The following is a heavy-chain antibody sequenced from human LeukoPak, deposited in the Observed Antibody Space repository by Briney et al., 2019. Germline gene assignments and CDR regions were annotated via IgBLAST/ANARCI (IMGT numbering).Heavy chain of an antibody. CDR3: AKNYHCSGYYYGLDY. D-gene: IGHD3-22*01. V-gene: IGHV3-23*01. CDR1: GFTFSSYA. Sequence: GGSLRLSCAASGFTFSSYAMSLVRQAPGKGLEWVSAISGSGGSTYYADSVKGRFTISRDNSKNTLYLQMNSLSAEDTAVYYRAKNYHCSGYYYGLDYWVKGTLVSVST. CDR2: ISGSGGST. J-gene: IGHJ4*02.